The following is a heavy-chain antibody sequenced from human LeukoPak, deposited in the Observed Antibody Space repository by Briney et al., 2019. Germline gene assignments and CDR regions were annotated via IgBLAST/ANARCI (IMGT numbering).Heavy chain of an antibody. J-gene: IGHJ4*02. V-gene: IGHV3-73*01. CDR3: TTYSRPFDY. D-gene: IGHD2-21*01. Sequence: PGGSLRLSCAASGFTFSGSNMHWVRQASGKGLEWVGRIRSKANSYATAYAASVKGRFTISRDDSKNTAYLQMNSLKTEDTAVYYCTTYSRPFDYWGQGTLVTVSS. CDR1: GFTFSGSN. CDR2: IRSKANSYAT.